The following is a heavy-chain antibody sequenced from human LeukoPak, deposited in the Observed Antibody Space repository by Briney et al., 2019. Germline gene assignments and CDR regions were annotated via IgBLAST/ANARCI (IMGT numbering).Heavy chain of an antibody. CDR3: VRESVFGSRYYFDY. J-gene: IGHJ4*01. D-gene: IGHD3-3*01. CDR1: GASIRSHY. Sequence: SETLSLTCTVSGASIRSHYWNWLRQTAGEGLEWIGRIYNNRSPDYNPSLKSRVTISVDTSKNQLSLKMTSVTVADTALYYCVRESVFGSRYYFDYWGHGILVTVSS. CDR2: IYNNRSP. V-gene: IGHV4-4*07.